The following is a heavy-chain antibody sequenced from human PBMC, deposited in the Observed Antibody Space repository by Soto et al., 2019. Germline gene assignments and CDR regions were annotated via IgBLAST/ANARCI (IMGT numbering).Heavy chain of an antibody. CDR3: AAILGYCSGGSCYNSFDP. Sequence: SVKVSCKASGFTFTSSAVQWVRQARGQRLEWIGWIVAGSGNTNYAQKFQERVTITRDMSTSTAYMELSSLRSEDTAVYYCAAILGYCSGGSCYNSFDPWGQGTLVTVSS. CDR2: IVAGSGNT. V-gene: IGHV1-58*01. J-gene: IGHJ5*02. D-gene: IGHD2-15*01. CDR1: GFTFTSSA.